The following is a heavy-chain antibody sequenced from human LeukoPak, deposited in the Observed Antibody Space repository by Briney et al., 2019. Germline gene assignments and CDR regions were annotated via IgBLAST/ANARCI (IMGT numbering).Heavy chain of an antibody. D-gene: IGHD1-14*01. V-gene: IGHV3-7*01. CDR1: GFTFSSYW. CDR3: ARAGGSLLVIAPGEIDY. CDR2: IKQDGSEK. Sequence: GGSLRLSCAASGFTFSSYWMSWVRQAPGKGLEWVANIKQDGSEKYYVDSVKGRFTISRDNAKNSLYLPMNSLRAEDTAVYYCARAGGSLLVIAPGEIDYWGQGTLVTVSS. J-gene: IGHJ4*02.